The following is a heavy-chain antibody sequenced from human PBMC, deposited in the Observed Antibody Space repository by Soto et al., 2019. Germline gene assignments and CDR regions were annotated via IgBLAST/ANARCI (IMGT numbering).Heavy chain of an antibody. J-gene: IGHJ6*02. V-gene: IGHV4-38-2*01. CDR3: ARTFDYYGMDV. CDR1: GYSIASGYY. CDR2: IYRAGSV. Sequence: SETLSLTCAVSGYSIASGYYWAWIRQSPGKGLEWIGGIYRAGSVYYNPSLNSRVAVSLDTSKNHFSLKLTSVTAADTAVYYCARTFDYYGMDVWGQGTTVTVSS.